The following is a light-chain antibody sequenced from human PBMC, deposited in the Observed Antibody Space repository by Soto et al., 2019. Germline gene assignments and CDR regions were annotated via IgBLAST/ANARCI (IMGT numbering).Light chain of an antibody. CDR1: SMDVGGCNY. J-gene: IGLJ1*01. V-gene: IGLV2-14*01. Sequence: QSVLTQPPSASGTPGHRVTISYTGTSMDVGGCNYVSWDQEDPDKAPKLMIYEVTNRPSGVSSRFSGSRSGNTASLTISGLQAEDEGDYFCSSYTRSGTYVFGTGTKVTVL. CDR2: EVT. CDR3: SSYTRSGTYV.